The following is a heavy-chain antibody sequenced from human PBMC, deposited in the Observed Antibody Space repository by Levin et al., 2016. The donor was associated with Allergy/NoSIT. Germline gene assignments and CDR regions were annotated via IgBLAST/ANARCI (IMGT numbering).Heavy chain of an antibody. CDR3: ARDRPTVKNRGDDYYYYYGMDV. D-gene: IGHD4-17*01. V-gene: IGHV3-11*01. J-gene: IGHJ6*02. CDR1: GFTFSDYY. CDR2: ISSSGSTI. Sequence: GESLKISCAASGFTFSDYYMSWIRQAPGKGLEWVSYISSSGSTIYYADSVKGRFTISRDNAKNSLYLQMNSLRAEDTAVYYCARDRPTVKNRGDDYYYYYGMDVWGQGTTVTVSS.